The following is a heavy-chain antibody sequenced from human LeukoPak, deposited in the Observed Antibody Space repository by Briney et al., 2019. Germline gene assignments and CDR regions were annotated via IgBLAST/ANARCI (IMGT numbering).Heavy chain of an antibody. CDR3: ARGGWSHDY. J-gene: IGHJ4*02. CDR1: GGSISSYY. V-gene: IGHV4-59*01. Sequence: SETLSLTCTVSGGSISSYYWTWIRQPPGKGPEWIGYIYYSGSTNFNPSLKSRVTMSVDTSKNQCSLRLSSVTAADTAVYYCARGGWSHDYWGRGTLVTVSS. CDR2: IYYSGST. D-gene: IGHD6-19*01.